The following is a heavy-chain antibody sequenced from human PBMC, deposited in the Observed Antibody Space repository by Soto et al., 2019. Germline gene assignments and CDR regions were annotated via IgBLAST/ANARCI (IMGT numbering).Heavy chain of an antibody. Sequence: ASVKVSCKASGGTFTSYAISWVRQAPGQGLEWMGGISANNGKTNYAQKFQGRVTMTTDTSTSTAYMELRSLRSDDTAVYYCARDFWYSSSSESDYWGQGTLVTVSS. J-gene: IGHJ4*02. CDR2: ISANNGKT. CDR1: GGTFTSYA. CDR3: ARDFWYSSSSESDY. V-gene: IGHV1-18*01. D-gene: IGHD6-6*01.